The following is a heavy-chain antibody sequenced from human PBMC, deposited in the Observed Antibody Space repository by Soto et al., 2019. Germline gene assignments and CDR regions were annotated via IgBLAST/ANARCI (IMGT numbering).Heavy chain of an antibody. Sequence: ASVKVSCKASGYTFTSYDINWVRQATGQGLEWMGWMNPNSGNTGYAQKFQGRVTMTRNTSISTAYMELSSLRSEDTAVYYCARTVVTPSDYYYYGMDVWGHGTTVTVSS. CDR3: ARTVVTPSDYYYYGMDV. D-gene: IGHD2-21*02. J-gene: IGHJ6*02. CDR1: GYTFTSYD. V-gene: IGHV1-8*01. CDR2: MNPNSGNT.